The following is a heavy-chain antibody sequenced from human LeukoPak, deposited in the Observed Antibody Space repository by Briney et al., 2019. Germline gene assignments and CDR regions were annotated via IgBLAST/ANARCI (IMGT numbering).Heavy chain of an antibody. J-gene: IGHJ3*02. CDR1: GYTFTGYY. CDR2: INPNSGGT. D-gene: IGHD3-10*01. CDR3: ARAGITMVRGVIWFAFDI. Sequence: ASVKVSCKASGYTFTGYYMHRVRQAPGQGLEWMGWINPNSGGTNYAQKFQGRVTMTRDTSISTAYMELSRLRSDDTAVYYCARAGITMVRGVIWFAFDIWGQGTMVTVSS. V-gene: IGHV1-2*02.